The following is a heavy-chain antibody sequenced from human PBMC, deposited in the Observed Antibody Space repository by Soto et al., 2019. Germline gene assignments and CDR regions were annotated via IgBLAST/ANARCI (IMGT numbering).Heavy chain of an antibody. CDR1: GGSISNYY. CDR3: ARERTTVTTGYYYYYMDV. CDR2: IYYSGST. D-gene: IGHD4-17*01. V-gene: IGHV4-59*01. J-gene: IGHJ6*03. Sequence: PSETLSLTCTVSGGSISNYYWSWIRQPPGKGLEWIGYIYYSGSTNYSPSLKSRVTISLDTSKNQFSLKLSSATAADTAVYFCARERTTVTTGYYYYYMDVWGKGTPVTVSS.